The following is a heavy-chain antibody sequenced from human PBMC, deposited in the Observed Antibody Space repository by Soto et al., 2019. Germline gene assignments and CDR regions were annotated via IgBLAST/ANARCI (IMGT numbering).Heavy chain of an antibody. CDR1: GFSFRNYA. D-gene: IGHD3-10*01. V-gene: IGHV3-23*01. CDR3: ANGRATYGLLTHDY. CDR2: LTGSSSNI. Sequence: PGGSLRLSCAASGFSFRNYAMSWVRQAPGKGLEWISTLTGSSSNIYYADSVKGRFAISRDNSRNTLYLQMNSLTAEDTAVYYCANGRATYGLLTHDYWGREPWSPSPQ. J-gene: IGHJ4*02.